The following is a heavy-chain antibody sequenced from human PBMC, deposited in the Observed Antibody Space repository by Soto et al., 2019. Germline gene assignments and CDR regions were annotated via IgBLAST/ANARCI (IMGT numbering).Heavy chain of an antibody. CDR1: GYTFTSYG. J-gene: IGHJ6*02. CDR3: ARDIFPYYYGSGSYYNAFHYYYYGMDV. CDR2: ISAYNGNT. V-gene: IGHV1-18*01. D-gene: IGHD3-10*01. Sequence: GASVQVSCKASGYTFTSYGISWVRQAPGQGLEWMGWISAYNGNTNYAQKLQGRVTMTTDTSTSTAYMELRSLRSDDTAVYYCARDIFPYYYGSGSYYNAFHYYYYGMDVWGQGTTVTVSS.